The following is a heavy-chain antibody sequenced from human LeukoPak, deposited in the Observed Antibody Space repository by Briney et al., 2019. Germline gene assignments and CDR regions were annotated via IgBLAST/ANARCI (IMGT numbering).Heavy chain of an antibody. D-gene: IGHD3-10*02. V-gene: IGHV3-48*01. Sequence: GGSLSLSCAASGFTFSSYGMNWVRQAPGKGLEWLSYLSNTGNIHYAQSVKGRFTISRDNAKSSLYLQMDGRRAEDTAVYYCARRGDSPMIGDHWGQGILVTVAS. CDR3: ARRGDSPMIGDH. CDR1: GFTFSSYG. CDR2: LSNTGNI. J-gene: IGHJ4*02.